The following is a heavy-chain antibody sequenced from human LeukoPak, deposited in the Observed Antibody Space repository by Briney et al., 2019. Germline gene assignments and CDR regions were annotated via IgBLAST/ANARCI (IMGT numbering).Heavy chain of an antibody. CDR3: ARAPERLGWFDP. J-gene: IGHJ5*02. CDR2: ISAYNGKT. D-gene: IGHD1-1*01. V-gene: IGHV1-18*01. Sequence: SVKVSCKASGYTFTSYGISWVRQAPGQGLEWMGWISAYNGKTNYAQKLQGRVTMTTDTSTSTAYMELRSLRSDDTAVFYCARAPERLGWFDPWGQGTLVTVSS. CDR1: GYTFTSYG.